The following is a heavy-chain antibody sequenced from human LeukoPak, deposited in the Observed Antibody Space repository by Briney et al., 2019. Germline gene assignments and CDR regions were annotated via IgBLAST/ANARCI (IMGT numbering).Heavy chain of an antibody. D-gene: IGHD5-12*01. CDR3: AREGIVATIGSWFDP. CDR1: GFTFSSYS. Sequence: GGSLRLSCSASGFTFSSYSMNWVRQAPGKGLEWVSSISSSSSYIYYADSVKGRFTISRDNAKNSLYLQMNSLRAEDTAVYYCAREGIVATIGSWFDPWGQGTLVTVSS. V-gene: IGHV3-21*01. CDR2: ISSSSSYI. J-gene: IGHJ5*02.